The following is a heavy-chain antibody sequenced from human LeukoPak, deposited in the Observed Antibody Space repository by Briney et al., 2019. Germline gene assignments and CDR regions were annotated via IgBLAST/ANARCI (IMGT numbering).Heavy chain of an antibody. J-gene: IGHJ4*02. CDR1: GFTFSSYS. CDR2: ISISSSTI. D-gene: IGHD3-3*01. V-gene: IGHV3-48*04. Sequence: PGGSLRLSCAASGFTFSSYSMIWVRQAPGKGLEGVSYISISSSTIYYADSVKGRFTISRDNAKNSLYLQMNSLKAEDTAVYYCASFSSFDYWGQGTLVTVSS. CDR3: ASFSSFDY.